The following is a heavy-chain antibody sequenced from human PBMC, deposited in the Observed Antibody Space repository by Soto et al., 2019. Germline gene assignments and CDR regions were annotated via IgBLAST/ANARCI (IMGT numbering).Heavy chain of an antibody. CDR3: ARVVTAIPWYFDL. CDR1: GGSISSGGYY. Sequence: QVQLQESGPGLVKPSQTLSLTCTVSGGSISSGGYYWSWIRQHPGKGLEWIGYIYYSGSTYYNPSLMSRVTRSVDTSKNQFSLKLSSVTAADTAVYYCARVVTAIPWYFDLWGRGTLVTVSS. J-gene: IGHJ2*01. CDR2: IYYSGST. V-gene: IGHV4-31*03. D-gene: IGHD2-21*02.